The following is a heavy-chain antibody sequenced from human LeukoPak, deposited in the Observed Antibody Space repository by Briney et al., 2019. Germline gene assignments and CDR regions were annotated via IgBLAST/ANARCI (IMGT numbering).Heavy chain of an antibody. Sequence: SETLSLTCTVSGGSISSYYWSWIRQPPGKGPEWIGYIYYSGSTNYNPSLKSRVTISVDTSKNQFSLKLSSVTAADTAVYYCARSVGSSGYYAPFDYWGQGTLVTVSS. V-gene: IGHV4-59*01. CDR1: GGSISSYY. D-gene: IGHD3-22*01. CDR3: ARSVGSSGYYAPFDY. J-gene: IGHJ4*02. CDR2: IYYSGST.